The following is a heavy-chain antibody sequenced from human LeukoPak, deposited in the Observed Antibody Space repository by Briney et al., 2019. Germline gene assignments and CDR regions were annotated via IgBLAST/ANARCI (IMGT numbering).Heavy chain of an antibody. CDR2: ISGSGDST. Sequence: GGSLRLSCAASGFTFSSYAMTWVRRAPGKGLEWVSAISGSGDSTYYADSVKGRFTISRDNSKNTLYLQMNSLRAEDTAVYYCARDGSIHPYYYMDVWGKGTTVTVSS. V-gene: IGHV3-23*01. CDR1: GFTFSSYA. J-gene: IGHJ6*03. CDR3: ARDGSIHPYYYMDV. D-gene: IGHD3-10*01.